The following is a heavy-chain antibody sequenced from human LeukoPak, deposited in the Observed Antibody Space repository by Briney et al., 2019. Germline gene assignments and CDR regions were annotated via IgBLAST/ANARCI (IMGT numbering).Heavy chain of an antibody. D-gene: IGHD1-26*01. CDR3: ARSSPWDNWFDP. CDR2: INHSGST. Sequence: SETLSLTCAVYGGSFSGYYWSWIRQPPGKGLEWIGEINHSGSTDYNPSLKSRVTISVDTSKNQFSLKLSSVTAADTAVYYCARSSPWDNWFDPWGQGTLVTVSS. J-gene: IGHJ5*02. CDR1: GGSFSGYY. V-gene: IGHV4-34*01.